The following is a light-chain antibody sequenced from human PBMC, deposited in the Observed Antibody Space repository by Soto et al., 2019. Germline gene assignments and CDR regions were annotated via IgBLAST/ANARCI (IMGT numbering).Light chain of an antibody. CDR3: QHRRT. CDR2: DAS. V-gene: IGKV3-11*01. CDR1: QSVSDY. J-gene: IGKJ3*01. Sequence: EVVLTQSPATLSLSPGERATLSCRASQSVSDYLAWYQQKPGQAPRLLIYDASNRATGIPVRFSGSGSGTDFTLTISNLEPEDFAVYYCQHRRTFGPGTKVDIK.